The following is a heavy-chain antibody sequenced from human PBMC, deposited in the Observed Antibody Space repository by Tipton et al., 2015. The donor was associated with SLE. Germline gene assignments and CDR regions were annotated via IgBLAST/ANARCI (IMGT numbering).Heavy chain of an antibody. V-gene: IGHV4-59*01. D-gene: IGHD1-26*01. J-gene: IGHJ5*02. CDR2: IYYSGST. CDR3: ARHRVGWFDP. CDR1: GGSISSYY. Sequence: LRLSCTVSGGSISSYYWSWIRQPPGKGLEWIGYIYYSGSTNYNPSLKSRVTISVDTSKSQFSLKLSSVTAADTAVYYCARHRVGWFDPWGQGTLVTVSS.